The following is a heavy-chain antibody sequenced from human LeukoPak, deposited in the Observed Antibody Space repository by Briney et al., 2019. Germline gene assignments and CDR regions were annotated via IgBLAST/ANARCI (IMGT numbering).Heavy chain of an antibody. D-gene: IGHD1/OR15-1a*01. V-gene: IGHV3-48*03. J-gene: IGHJ4*02. CDR1: GFTFIHYE. Sequence: QSGGSLRLSCAASGFTFIHYEMNWVRQAPGKGLEWVSYISGSGSTILYADSVKGRFTISRDNARNSVNLHMSGLRAEDTAVYYCARWARSGTFFDFWGQGTLVTVSS. CDR3: ARWARSGTFFDF. CDR2: ISGSGSTI.